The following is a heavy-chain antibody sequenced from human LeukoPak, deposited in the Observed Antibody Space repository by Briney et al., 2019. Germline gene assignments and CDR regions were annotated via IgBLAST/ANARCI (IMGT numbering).Heavy chain of an antibody. V-gene: IGHV3-7*01. CDR1: GFTFSSYW. J-gene: IGHJ4*02. CDR3: ARDQGYYDSSGYYYVFSFYDY. D-gene: IGHD3-22*01. CDR2: IKQDGSEK. Sequence: GGSLRLSCAASGFTFSSYWMSWVRQAPGKGREWVANIKQDGSEKYYVDSVKGRFTISKDNAKNSLYLQMNSLRAEDTAVYYCARDQGYYDSSGYYYVFSFYDYWGQGTLVTVSS.